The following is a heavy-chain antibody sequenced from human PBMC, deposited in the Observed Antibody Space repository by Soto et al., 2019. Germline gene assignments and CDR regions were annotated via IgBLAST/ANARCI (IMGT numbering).Heavy chain of an antibody. V-gene: IGHV5-51*01. CDR2: IYPGDSDT. CDR1: GYSFIDYW. Sequence: PGESLKISCKGSGYSFIDYWIGWVRQVPGKGLEWMGVIYPGDSDTRYSPSFQGHVTISADKSISTAYLQWSSLKASDTAMYYCARRISSFDYGHFDYWGQGTLVTVSS. J-gene: IGHJ4*02. CDR3: ARRISSFDYGHFDY. D-gene: IGHD3-10*01.